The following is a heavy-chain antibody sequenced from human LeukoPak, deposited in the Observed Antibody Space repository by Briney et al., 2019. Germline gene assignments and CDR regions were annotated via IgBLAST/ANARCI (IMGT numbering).Heavy chain of an antibody. CDR1: GAAISGSGYY. J-gene: IGHJ4*02. D-gene: IGHD1-26*01. V-gene: IGHV4-39*01. CDR2: IYDSGST. Sequence: PSETLSLTCTVSGAAISGSGYYWGWIRQPPGKGLEWIGNIYDSGSTYYNASLQSRVTISIDTSKNQFSLRLSSVTAAATAMYYCAKSGGYGLIDYWGQGTLVTVSS. CDR3: AKSGGYGLIDY.